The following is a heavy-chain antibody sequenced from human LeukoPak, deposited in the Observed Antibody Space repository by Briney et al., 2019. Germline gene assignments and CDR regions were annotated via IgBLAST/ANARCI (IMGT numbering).Heavy chain of an antibody. V-gene: IGHV5-51*01. D-gene: IGHD2-2*01. J-gene: IGHJ4*02. CDR3: ARPSGYRSSATCSPAD. Sequence: GESLKISCKGSGYSFTSYWIGWVRQMPGKGLEWMGIIYPGDSDTRYSPYFQGQVTISADKSISTAYLQWSSLKASDTAMYYPARPSGYRSSATCSPADWGEGYPGTVSS. CDR2: IYPGDSDT. CDR1: GYSFTSYW.